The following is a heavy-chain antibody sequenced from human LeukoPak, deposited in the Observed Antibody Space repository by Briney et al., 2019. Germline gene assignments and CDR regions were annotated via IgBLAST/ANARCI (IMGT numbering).Heavy chain of an antibody. CDR2: IIPIFGTT. CDR1: GGTFSSYA. CDR3: ARLVLGDMGASDY. V-gene: IGHV1-69*06. J-gene: IGHJ4*02. Sequence: GASVKVSCKASGGTFSSYAISWVRQAPGQGLEWMGGIIPIFGTTNYAQKFQDRVTITADKSTSTAYMELSSLRSEDTAVYYCARLVLGDMGASDYWGQGTLVTVSS. D-gene: IGHD1-26*01.